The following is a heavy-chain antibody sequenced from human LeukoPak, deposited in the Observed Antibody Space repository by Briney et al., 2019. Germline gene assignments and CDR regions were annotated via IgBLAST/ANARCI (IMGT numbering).Heavy chain of an antibody. CDR1: GYTFTDYY. D-gene: IGHD2-21*01. Sequence: GASVKVSCKASGYTFTDYYIHWVRQAPRQGLEWMGWIHPNTNGATYGQTFQGRVTMTRDTSISTAYMELNRLTSDDTAVYYCARGRYSNKYWGQGTLVTVSS. V-gene: IGHV1-2*02. CDR3: ARGRYSNKY. J-gene: IGHJ4*02. CDR2: IHPNTNGA.